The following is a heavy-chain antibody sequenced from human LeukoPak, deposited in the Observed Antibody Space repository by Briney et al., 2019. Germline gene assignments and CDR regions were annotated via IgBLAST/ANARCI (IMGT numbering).Heavy chain of an antibody. Sequence: SGTLSLTCAVSGGSISSSYYWSWIRQPPGKGLEWIGYIYYSGSTNYNPSLKSRVTISVDTSKNQFSLKLSSVTAADTAVYYCARGYCSGGSCPLYDYWGQGTLVTVSS. D-gene: IGHD2-15*01. CDR1: GGSISSSYY. CDR3: ARGYCSGGSCPLYDY. V-gene: IGHV4-61*01. J-gene: IGHJ4*02. CDR2: IYYSGST.